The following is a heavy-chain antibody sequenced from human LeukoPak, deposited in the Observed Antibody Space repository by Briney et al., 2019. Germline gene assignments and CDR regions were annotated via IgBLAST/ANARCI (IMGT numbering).Heavy chain of an antibody. CDR1: GFTVSSNY. CDR3: ARDLFQPNSSGWYGVIDY. Sequence: GGSLRLSCAASGFTVSSNYMSWVRQAPGKGLEWVSVIYSGGSTYYADSVKGRFTISRDNSKNTLYLQMNSLRAEDTAVYYCARDLFQPNSSGWYGVIDYWGQGTLVTVSS. CDR2: IYSGGST. J-gene: IGHJ4*02. D-gene: IGHD6-19*01. V-gene: IGHV3-66*01.